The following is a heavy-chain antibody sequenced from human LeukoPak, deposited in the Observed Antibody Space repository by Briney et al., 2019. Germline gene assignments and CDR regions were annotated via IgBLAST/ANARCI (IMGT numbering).Heavy chain of an antibody. CDR2: IYYSGET. Sequence: SQTLSLTCTVSGDSISRGGYYWTWIRQHPGKGLEWIGYIYYSGETFYSPSLKSPGTISIGTSKTQFSLKLRSVTAADTAVYYCARGSTMVTPAYYDYWGQGILVTVSS. J-gene: IGHJ4*02. V-gene: IGHV4-31*01. CDR1: GDSISRGGYY. D-gene: IGHD4-23*01. CDR3: ARGSTMVTPAYYDY.